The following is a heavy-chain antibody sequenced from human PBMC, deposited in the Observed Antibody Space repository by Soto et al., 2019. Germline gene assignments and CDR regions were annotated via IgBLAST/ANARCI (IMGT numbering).Heavy chain of an antibody. J-gene: IGHJ6*02. CDR1: GFIFNDYY. Sequence: QEQLVESGGGLVKPGGSLRLSCAASGFIFNDYYMSWIRLAPGKGLEWVAYISSGASTISYADSVKGRFPISRDNNKNLLYLQLNSLRAEDTAVYYCARDLKAVVNHIHYNHYGLDVWGQGPTVPVSS. CDR3: ARDLKAVVNHIHYNHYGLDV. V-gene: IGHV3-11*01. D-gene: IGHD3-22*01. CDR2: ISSGASTI.